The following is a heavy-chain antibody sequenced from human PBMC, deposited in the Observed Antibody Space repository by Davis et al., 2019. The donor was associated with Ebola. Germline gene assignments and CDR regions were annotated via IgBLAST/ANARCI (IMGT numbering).Heavy chain of an antibody. Sequence: PGGSLRLSCGVSGFTFSNYALHWVRQAPGKGLEWLAFISYDGSNKYYADSVKGRFTISRDNSKNTLYLQMNSLRAEDTAVYYCAKDRARGVYYYYYGMDVWGQGTTVTVSS. CDR3: AKDRARGVYYYYYGMDV. V-gene: IGHV3-30*04. D-gene: IGHD3-10*01. CDR2: ISYDGSNK. J-gene: IGHJ6*02. CDR1: GFTFSNYA.